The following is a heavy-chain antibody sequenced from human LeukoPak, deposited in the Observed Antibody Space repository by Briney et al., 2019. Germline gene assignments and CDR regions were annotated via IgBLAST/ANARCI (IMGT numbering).Heavy chain of an antibody. D-gene: IGHD3-10*01. V-gene: IGHV1-2*02. J-gene: IGHJ4*02. CDR1: GYTFTGYY. CDR3: ARGLDYYGSGSYYTLAGY. Sequence: GASVKVSCKASGYTFTGYYMHWVRQAPGQGLEWMGWINPNSGGTNYAQTFQGRVTMTRDTSISTAYMELSRLRSDDTAVYYCARGLDYYGSGSYYTLAGYWGQGTLVTVSS. CDR2: INPNSGGT.